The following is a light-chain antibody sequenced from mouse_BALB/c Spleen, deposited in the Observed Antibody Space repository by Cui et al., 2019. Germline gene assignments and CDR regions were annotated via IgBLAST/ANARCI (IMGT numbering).Light chain of an antibody. CDR3: LQYDEFPYT. J-gene: IGKJ2*01. CDR2: RAN. CDR1: QDINSY. Sequence: DIKMTQSPSSMYASLGERVTSTCKASQDINSYLSWFQQKPGKSPKTLIYRANRLVDGVPSRFSGSGSGQDYSLTISSLEYEDMGIYYCLQYDEFPYTFGGGTKLEIK. V-gene: IGKV14-111*01.